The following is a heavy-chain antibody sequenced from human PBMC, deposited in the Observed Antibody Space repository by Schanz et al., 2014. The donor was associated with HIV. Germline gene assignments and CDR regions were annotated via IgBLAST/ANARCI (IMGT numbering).Heavy chain of an antibody. D-gene: IGHD3-3*01. J-gene: IGHJ4*02. V-gene: IGHV4-34*01. CDR2: IYQSGGT. CDR1: GGSFSAYY. Sequence: QVQLQQWGAGLLKPSETLSLTCVVYGGSFSAYYWSWIRQPPGKGLEWIGEIYQSGGTDYSPSFKSRITMSLDTSKNQVSLNLRFVTAADTAVYYCGRGTDDFPPDSWGQGTQVIVSS. CDR3: GRGTDDFPPDS.